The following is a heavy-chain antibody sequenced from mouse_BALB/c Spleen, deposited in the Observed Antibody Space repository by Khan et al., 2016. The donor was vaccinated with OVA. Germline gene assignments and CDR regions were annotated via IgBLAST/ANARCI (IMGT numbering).Heavy chain of an antibody. V-gene: IGHV2-3*01. CDR2: IWGDGST. D-gene: IGHD1-2*01. Sequence: SGPGLVAPSQSLSITCTVSGFSLTNYGVTWIRQHPGKGLEWLGVIWGDGSTNYHSALISRLSISKDNSKSQVFLKLNSLQTDDTATYYCARFITTAYAMDYWGQGTSVTVSA. CDR1: GFSLTNYG. CDR3: ARFITTAYAMDY. J-gene: IGHJ4*01.